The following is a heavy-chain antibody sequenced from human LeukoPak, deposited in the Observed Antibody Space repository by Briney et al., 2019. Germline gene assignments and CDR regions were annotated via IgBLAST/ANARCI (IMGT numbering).Heavy chain of an antibody. Sequence: SETLSLTCTVSGGSISNYYWRCIRHPPGGGLECIGYIYYSGSTNYNPSLKSRVAISVDTSKNQFSLKLSSVTAADTAVYYCARGQLKAECLGTNWFDPWGQGTLVTVSS. D-gene: IGHD3-3*01. CDR3: ARGQLKAECLGTNWFDP. J-gene: IGHJ5*02. CDR1: GGSISNYY. V-gene: IGHV4-59*01. CDR2: IYYSGST.